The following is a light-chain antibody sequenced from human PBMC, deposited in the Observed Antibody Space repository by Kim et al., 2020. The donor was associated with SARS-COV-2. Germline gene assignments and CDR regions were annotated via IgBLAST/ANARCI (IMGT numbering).Light chain of an antibody. Sequence: SYELTQPLSVSVALGQTARMTCGGDDIEKRNVHWYQQRPGQAPILVIYRDSKRPSGIPERVSGSNSGNTATLTISRVQAVDEADYYCQVWDGRAVVFGGG. CDR3: QVWDGRAVV. CDR1: DIEKRN. CDR2: RDS. J-gene: IGLJ2*01. V-gene: IGLV3-9*01.